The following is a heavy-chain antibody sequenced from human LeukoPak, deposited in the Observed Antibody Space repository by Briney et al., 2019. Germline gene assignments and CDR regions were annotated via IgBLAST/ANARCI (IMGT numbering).Heavy chain of an antibody. V-gene: IGHV3-33*06. CDR2: IWSDKSNK. D-gene: IGHD4-11*01. Sequence: GGSLRLSCAASGFIFNHHAMHWVRQAPGKGLEWVAVIWSDKSNKFYADSVRGRFTISKDDSRKTVYLQMDTMTVEDTAVYYCAKDAQRGFDYSNSLEYWGQGALVTVAS. J-gene: IGHJ4*02. CDR1: GFIFNHHA. CDR3: AKDAQRGFDYSNSLEY.